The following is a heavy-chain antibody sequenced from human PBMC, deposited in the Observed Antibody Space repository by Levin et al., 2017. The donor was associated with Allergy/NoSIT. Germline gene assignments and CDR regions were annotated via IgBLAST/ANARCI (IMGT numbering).Heavy chain of an antibody. J-gene: IGHJ4*02. CDR3: VRDAHYYDNSGSGDY. D-gene: IGHD3-22*01. CDR1: GFTFSDFY. Sequence: TTGGSLRLSCAASGFTFSDFYMSWIRQAPGKGLEWVSYISGDGGTKHYADSVKGRFTISRDNAKNSLYLQMDSLRAEDTAVYYCVRDAHYYDNSGSGDYWGQGTLVSVSS. CDR2: ISGDGGTK. V-gene: IGHV3-11*01.